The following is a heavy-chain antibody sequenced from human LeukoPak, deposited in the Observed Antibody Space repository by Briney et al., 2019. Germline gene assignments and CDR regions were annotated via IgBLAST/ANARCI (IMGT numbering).Heavy chain of an antibody. CDR3: ARTPRFGELLFYYFDY. CDR1: GYTFTSYY. D-gene: IGHD3-10*01. CDR2: INPSGGST. J-gene: IGHJ4*02. Sequence: ASVKVSCKASGYTFTSYYMHWVRQAPGQGLEWMGIINPSGGSTSYAQKFQGRVTMTRDTSTSTVYMELSNLRSEDTAVYYCARTPRFGELLFYYFDYWGQGTLVTVSS. V-gene: IGHV1-46*01.